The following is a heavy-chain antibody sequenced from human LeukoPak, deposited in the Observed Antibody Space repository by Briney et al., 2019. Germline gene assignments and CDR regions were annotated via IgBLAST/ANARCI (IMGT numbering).Heavy chain of an antibody. D-gene: IGHD6-13*01. CDR3: ARHARGSSSWYDY. CDR2: IYSGGST. CDR1: GGSISSYY. Sequence: PSETLSLTCTVSGGSISSYYWSWIRQPAGKGLEWIGRIYSGGSTNYNPSLKSRVTMSVDSSNNQFSLKLSSVTAADTAVYYCARHARGSSSWYDYWGQGTLVAVSS. J-gene: IGHJ4*02. V-gene: IGHV4-4*07.